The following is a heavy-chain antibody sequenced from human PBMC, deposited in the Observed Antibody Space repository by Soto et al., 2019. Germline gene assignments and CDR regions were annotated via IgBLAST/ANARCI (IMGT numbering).Heavy chain of an antibody. J-gene: IGHJ6*02. CDR1: GFTFGDYA. V-gene: IGHV3-49*04. CDR3: SRTAGYYDSSGYYSGYYYYGMDV. CDR2: IRSKAYGGTT. Sequence: SLRLSGTASGFTFGDYAMSWVRQAPGKGLEWVGFIRSKAYGGTTEYAASVKGRFTISRDDSKSIAYLQMNSLKTEDTAVFYCSRTAGYYDSSGYYSGYYYYGMDVWGRGTTVTAS. D-gene: IGHD3-22*01.